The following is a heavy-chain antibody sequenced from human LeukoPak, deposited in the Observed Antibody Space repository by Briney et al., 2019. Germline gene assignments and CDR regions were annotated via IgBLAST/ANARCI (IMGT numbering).Heavy chain of an antibody. V-gene: IGHV3-74*01. CDR3: AREEEGDAFDI. Sequence: GGSLRLSCVVSGFTFSNYAMSWVRQAPGKGLEWVSGINTDGTRTSYADSVKGRFTISRDNAKNTLFLQMNSLRAEDTAVYYCAREEEGDAFDIWGQGTMVTVSS. CDR2: INTDGTRT. CDR1: GFTFSNYA. J-gene: IGHJ3*02.